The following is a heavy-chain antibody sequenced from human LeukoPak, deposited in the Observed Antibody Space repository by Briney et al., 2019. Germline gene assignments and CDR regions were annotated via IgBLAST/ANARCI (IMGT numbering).Heavy chain of an antibody. J-gene: IGHJ3*02. CDR2: INPNSGGT. Sequence: ASVKVSCKASGYTFIGYYMHWVRQAPGQGLEWMGWINPNSGGTNYAQKFQGRVIMTRDTSISTAYMELSRLTSDDTAVYYCERNNRPHVDAFDIWGQGTMVTVSS. CDR1: GYTFIGYY. D-gene: IGHD2/OR15-2a*01. CDR3: ERNNRPHVDAFDI. V-gene: IGHV1-2*02.